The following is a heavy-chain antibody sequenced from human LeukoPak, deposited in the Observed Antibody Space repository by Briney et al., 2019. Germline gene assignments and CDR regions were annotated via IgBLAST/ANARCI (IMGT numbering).Heavy chain of an antibody. V-gene: IGHV1-69*04. Sequence: SVKVSCKASGGTFSSYAISWVRQAPGQGLEWMGRIIPILGIANYAQKFQGRVTITADKSTSTAYMELSSLRSEDTAVYYCARGPGYSGYETPTDYYYYGMDVWGQGTTVTVSS. D-gene: IGHD5-12*01. CDR3: ARGPGYSGYETPTDYYYYGMDV. J-gene: IGHJ6*02. CDR1: GGTFSSYA. CDR2: IIPILGIA.